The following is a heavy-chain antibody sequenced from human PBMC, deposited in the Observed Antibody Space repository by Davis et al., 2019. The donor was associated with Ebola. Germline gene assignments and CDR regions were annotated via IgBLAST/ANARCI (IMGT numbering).Heavy chain of an antibody. V-gene: IGHV5-51*01. J-gene: IGHJ4*02. D-gene: IGHD3-10*01. CDR3: ARHETVVTMVH. CDR2: IFPDDSET. Sequence: GESLKISCKGSGYDFTSSWIAWVRQMPGKGLKWMGFIFPDDSETRYSQSFEGQVTISADRSKNTAYLQWSSLKASDTAMYYCARHETVVTMVHWGQGTLVTVSS. CDR1: GYDFTSSW.